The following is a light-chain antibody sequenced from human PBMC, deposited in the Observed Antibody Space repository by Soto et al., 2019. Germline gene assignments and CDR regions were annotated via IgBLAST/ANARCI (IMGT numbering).Light chain of an antibody. CDR3: QQYKAWPPYT. J-gene: IGKJ2*01. Sequence: IVMTQSPATLSVSPGERATLSCRASQSVGKNLAWYQQRPGQAPTLLIYAASTRAAAAPPRFSGTGSGTEFTLSISSLQFEDSAVYYCQQYKAWPPYTFGQGTRLEI. CDR2: AAS. V-gene: IGKV3-15*01. CDR1: QSVGKN.